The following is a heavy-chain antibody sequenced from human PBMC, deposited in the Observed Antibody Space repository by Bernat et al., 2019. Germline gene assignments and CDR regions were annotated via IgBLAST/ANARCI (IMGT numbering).Heavy chain of an antibody. V-gene: IGHV3-30*18. D-gene: IGHD3-22*01. Sequence: QVQLVESGGGVVQPGRSLRLSCAASGFTFSSYGMHWVRQAPGKGLEWVAVISYDGSNKYYADSVKGRFTISRDNSKNTLYLQMNSLRAEDTAVYYCAKEKYYYDSNNAFDIWGQGTMVTVSS. CDR3: AKEKYYYDSNNAFDI. CDR1: GFTFSSYG. CDR2: ISYDGSNK. J-gene: IGHJ3*02.